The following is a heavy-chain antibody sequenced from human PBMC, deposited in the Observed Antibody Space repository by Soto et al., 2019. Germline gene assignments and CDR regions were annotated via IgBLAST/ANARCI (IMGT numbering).Heavy chain of an antibody. CDR2: INGDGSTT. D-gene: IGHD3-3*01. CDR3: AKESRLRFLEWLPQAEFEY. J-gene: IGHJ4*02. CDR1: GFTLSSFW. Sequence: SWGALRLSWAASGFTLSSFWIHWVRQAPGKGLVWVSRINGDGSTTYYADSVKGRFTISRDNSKNTLYLQMNSLRAEATAVYYCAKESRLRFLEWLPQAEFEYWGQGTLVTVSS. V-gene: IGHV3-74*01.